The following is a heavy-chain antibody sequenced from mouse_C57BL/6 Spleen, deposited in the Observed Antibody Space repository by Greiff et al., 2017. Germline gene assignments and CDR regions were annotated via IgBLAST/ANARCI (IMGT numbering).Heavy chain of an antibody. V-gene: IGHV5-17*01. CDR3: ARHSFAY. Sequence: EVMLVESGGGLVKPGGSLKLSCVASGFTFSDYGMHWVRQAPEKGLEWVAYISSGSSTIYYADTVKGRYTISRDNAKSTLFLQMTSLGSEDTAMYYCARHSFAYWGQGTLVTVSA. J-gene: IGHJ3*01. CDR1: GFTFSDYG. CDR2: ISSGSSTI.